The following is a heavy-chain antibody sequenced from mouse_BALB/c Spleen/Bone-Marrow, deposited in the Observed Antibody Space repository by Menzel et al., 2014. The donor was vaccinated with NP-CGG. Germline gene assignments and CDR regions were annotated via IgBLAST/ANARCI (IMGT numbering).Heavy chain of an antibody. J-gene: IGHJ3*01. CDR2: INPSSGYT. D-gene: IGHD4-1*01. Sequence: VQLQQSAAELARPGASVKMSCKASGYTFTTYTMHWVKQRPGQGLEWIGYINPSSGYTEYNQKFKDKTTLTADKSSSTAYMQLSSLTSEDSAVYYCAYWDLAYWGQGTLVTVSA. V-gene: IGHV1-4*02. CDR3: AYWDLAY. CDR1: GYTFTTYT.